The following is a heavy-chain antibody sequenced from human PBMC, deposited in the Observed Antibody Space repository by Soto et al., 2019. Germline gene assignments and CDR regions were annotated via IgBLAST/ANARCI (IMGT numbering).Heavy chain of an antibody. CDR1: GFTFSTHG. D-gene: IGHD3-10*01. V-gene: IGHV3-64D*06. CDR2: ITSNGGST. J-gene: IGHJ4*02. CDR3: VWWGTMVRGYDC. Sequence: EVQLVESGGGLVQPGGSLRLSCSASGFTFSTHGMHWVRQAPGRGLEYVSAITSNGGSTYYADSVKGRFTISRDNSKTTLSLQMSSLRAEDTAVYYCVWWGTMVRGYDCWGQGTLVTVSS.